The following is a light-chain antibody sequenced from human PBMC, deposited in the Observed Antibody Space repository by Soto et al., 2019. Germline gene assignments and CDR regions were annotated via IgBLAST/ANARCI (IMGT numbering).Light chain of an antibody. V-gene: IGKV3-15*01. Sequence: EIVMTQSPATLSVSPGERATLSCRASQSVNSNLAWYQQKPGQAPRHLIYGASTRAAGIPARFSGSGSGTEFSLTISSLQSEDFAVYYCQQYNNRPPDTFGQGTKLEIK. CDR1: QSVNSN. CDR2: GAS. J-gene: IGKJ2*01. CDR3: QQYNNRPPDT.